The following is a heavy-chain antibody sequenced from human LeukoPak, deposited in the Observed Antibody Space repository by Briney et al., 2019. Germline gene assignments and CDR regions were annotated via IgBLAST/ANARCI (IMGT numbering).Heavy chain of an antibody. CDR3: AYGKYSSNCFDY. CDR1: GGTFTSYA. CDR2: IIPIFGTA. Sequence: SVKVSCKASGGTFTSYAISWVRQAPGQGLEWMGRIIPIFGTANYAQTFQGGVTITTDESTSTAYIEQRSLRSEDTAVYYCAYGKYSSNCFDYWGQGTLVTVSS. J-gene: IGHJ4*02. V-gene: IGHV1-69*05. D-gene: IGHD6-13*01.